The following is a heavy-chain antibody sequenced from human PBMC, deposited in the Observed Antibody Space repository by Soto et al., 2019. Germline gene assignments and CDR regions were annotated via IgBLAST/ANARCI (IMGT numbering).Heavy chain of an antibody. D-gene: IGHD3-22*01. Sequence: GGSLRLSGAASGFTFTSYAMSWVRQAPGEGREWVSAISGSGGSTYCADSVKGRFTISRDNSKPTLYPPMTRLSAADTAVYYCAKDPDWYYYHSRGYDWGHGTLVTV. CDR3: AKDPDWYYYHSRGYD. J-gene: IGHJ1*01. CDR1: GFTFTSYA. V-gene: IGHV3-23*01. CDR2: ISGSGGST.